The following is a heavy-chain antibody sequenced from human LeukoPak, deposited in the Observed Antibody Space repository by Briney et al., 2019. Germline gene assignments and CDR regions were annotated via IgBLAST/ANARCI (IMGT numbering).Heavy chain of an antibody. V-gene: IGHV4-59*01. CDR3: ARGLYGSGSYLIDY. Sequence: SETLSLTCTVSGGSISSYYWGWIRQPPGKGLEWIGYIYYSGSTNYNPSLKSRVTISVDTSKNQFSLKLSSVTAADTAVYYCARGLYGSGSYLIDYWGQGTLVTVSS. J-gene: IGHJ4*02. D-gene: IGHD3-10*01. CDR2: IYYSGST. CDR1: GGSISSYY.